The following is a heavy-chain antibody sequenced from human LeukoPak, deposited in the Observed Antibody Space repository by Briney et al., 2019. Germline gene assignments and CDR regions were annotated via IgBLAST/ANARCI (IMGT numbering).Heavy chain of an antibody. V-gene: IGHV3-21*01. CDR1: GFTFSSYS. CDR3: AREGLYSSSSYYYMDV. J-gene: IGHJ6*03. D-gene: IGHD6-6*01. CDR2: ISSSSSYI. Sequence: PGGSLKLSWAASGFTFSSYSMNWVRQAPGKGLEWVLSISSSSSYIYYADSVKGRFTISRDNAKNSLYLQMNSLRAEDTAVYYCAREGLYSSSSYYYMDVWGKGTTVTVSS.